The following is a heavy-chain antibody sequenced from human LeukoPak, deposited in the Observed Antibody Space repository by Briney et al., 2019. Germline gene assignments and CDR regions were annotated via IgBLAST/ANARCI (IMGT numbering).Heavy chain of an antibody. CDR2: INHSRST. D-gene: IGHD2-15*01. Sequence: SETLSLTCAVYGGSFSGYYWSWIRQPPGKGREWIGEINHSRSTNYNPSLKSRVTISVDTSKNQFSLKLSSVSAADTAVYYCARAIHCSGGSCYSFWFDPWGQGTLVTVSS. V-gene: IGHV4-34*01. J-gene: IGHJ5*02. CDR1: GGSFSGYY. CDR3: ARAIHCSGGSCYSFWFDP.